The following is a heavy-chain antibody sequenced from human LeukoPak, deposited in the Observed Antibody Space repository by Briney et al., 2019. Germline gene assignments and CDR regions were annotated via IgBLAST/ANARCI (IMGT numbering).Heavy chain of an antibody. D-gene: IGHD3-10*01. V-gene: IGHV1-46*01. CDR2: INPDGGNT. CDR3: ARHVSPYYYGSGSYEDY. Sequence: ASVKVSCKASGYTFTNSYIHWVRQAPGQVLEWMGLINPDGGNTNYAQKFQGRVTITADKSTSTAYMELSSLRSEDTAVYYCARHVSPYYYGSGSYEDYWGQGTLVTVSS. J-gene: IGHJ4*02. CDR1: GYTFTNSY.